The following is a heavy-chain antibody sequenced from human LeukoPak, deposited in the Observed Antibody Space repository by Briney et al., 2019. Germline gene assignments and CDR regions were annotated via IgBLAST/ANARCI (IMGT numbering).Heavy chain of an antibody. J-gene: IGHJ4*02. CDR1: GFSFSSYS. Sequence: GGSLRLSCAPSGFSFSSYSMHWVRQAPGGWREWAAVISYDGSNKYYADSVKGRFTISRDNSKDTLYLQRNSLRAEDTAVYYCARDRSLGYTVGYYFDYWGQGTLVTVSS. V-gene: IGHV3-30*04. CDR3: ARDRSLGYTVGYYFDY. CDR2: ISYDGSNK. D-gene: IGHD1-1*01.